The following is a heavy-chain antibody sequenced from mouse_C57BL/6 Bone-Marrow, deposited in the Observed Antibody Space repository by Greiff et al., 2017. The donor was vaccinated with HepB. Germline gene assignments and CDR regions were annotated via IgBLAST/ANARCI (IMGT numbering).Heavy chain of an antibody. D-gene: IGHD1-1*01. V-gene: IGHV5-17*01. CDR3: ARRYYGSSGFAY. CDR2: ISSGSSTI. CDR1: GFTFSDYG. Sequence: DVMLVESGGGLVKPGGSLKLSCAASGFTFSDYGMHWVRQAPEKGLEWVAYISSGSSTIYYADTVKGRFTISRDNAKNTLFLQMTSLRSEDTAMYYCARRYYGSSGFAYWGQGTLVTVSA. J-gene: IGHJ3*01.